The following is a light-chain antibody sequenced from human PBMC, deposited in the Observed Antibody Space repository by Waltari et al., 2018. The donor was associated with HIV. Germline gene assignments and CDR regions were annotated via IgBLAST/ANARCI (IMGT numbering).Light chain of an antibody. V-gene: IGKV3-11*01. CDR2: GAS. J-gene: IGKJ5*01. CDR1: QSVSGY. CDR3: QQRGNWPIT. Sequence: EIVLTQSPVTLSLSPGERATLSCRASQSVSGYLAWYQHKPGQDPRLLIYGASSRATGIPARFSGSGSGTDFTLTISSLEPGDFGVYYCQQRGNWPITFGQGTRLEIK.